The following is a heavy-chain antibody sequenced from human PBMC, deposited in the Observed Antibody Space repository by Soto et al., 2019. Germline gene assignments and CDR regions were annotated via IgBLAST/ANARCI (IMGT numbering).Heavy chain of an antibody. J-gene: IGHJ4*02. Sequence: PSETLSLTCTVSGGSISSYYWSWIRQPPGKGLEWIGYIYYSGSTNYNPSLKSRVTISVDTSKNQFSLKLSSVTAADTAVYYCARQNARDFDWLLPSFSYWGQGTLVTVSS. CDR2: IYYSGST. CDR1: GGSISSYY. D-gene: IGHD3-9*01. CDR3: ARQNARDFDWLLPSFSY. V-gene: IGHV4-59*08.